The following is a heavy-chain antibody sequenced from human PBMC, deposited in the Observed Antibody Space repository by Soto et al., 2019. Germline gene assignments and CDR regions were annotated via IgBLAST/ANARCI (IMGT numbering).Heavy chain of an antibody. CDR2: IKSDGITT. V-gene: IGHV3-74*01. CDR1: GFTFSRYC. J-gene: IGHJ3*02. D-gene: IGHD4-17*01. CDR3: VREGLDTDGFFYI. Sequence: EVQVVESGGGLVQPGGSLRLACAASGFTFSRYCLHWVRQAPGKGLDWVSRIKSDGITTTYADSVRGRFSISRDNAKNSLYLQMDSVRAEDTAVYYCVREGLDTDGFFYIWGQGTMVTVSS.